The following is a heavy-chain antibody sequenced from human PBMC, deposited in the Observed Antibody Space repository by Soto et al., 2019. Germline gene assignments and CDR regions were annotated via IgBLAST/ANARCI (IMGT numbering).Heavy chain of an antibody. D-gene: IGHD3-10*01. CDR1: GGSISRSSYY. CDR3: ARQPATTYGSAGPPDV. J-gene: IGHJ6*02. Sequence: QLQLQESGPGLVKPSETLSLTCTVSGGSISRSSYYWGWIRQPPGKGLEWIGSIYYSGSTYYNPSPKSRVTISVDTSKNQFSLKLSSVTAADTAVYYCARQPATTYGSAGPPDVWGQGTTVTVSS. CDR2: IYYSGST. V-gene: IGHV4-39*01.